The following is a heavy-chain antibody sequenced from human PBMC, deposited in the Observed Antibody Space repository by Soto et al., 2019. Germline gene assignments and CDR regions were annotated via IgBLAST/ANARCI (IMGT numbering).Heavy chain of an antibody. D-gene: IGHD6-13*01. J-gene: IGHJ4*02. CDR2: IKQDGSEK. CDR1: GFTFSSYA. Sequence: GGSLRLSCAASGFTFSSYAMSWVRQAPGKGLEWVANIKQDGSEKYYVDSVKGRFTISRDTAKNSLYLQLNNLRVEDTALYYCATFRAAASFYFDHWGQGALVTVSS. V-gene: IGHV3-7*01. CDR3: ATFRAAASFYFDH.